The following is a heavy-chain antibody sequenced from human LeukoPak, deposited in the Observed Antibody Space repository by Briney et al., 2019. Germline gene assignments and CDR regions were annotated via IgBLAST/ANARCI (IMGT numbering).Heavy chain of an antibody. V-gene: IGHV1-2*02. CDR2: INPHSGGT. J-gene: IGHJ4*02. CDR3: AREGVIGDGYNFFDY. Sequence: ASVKVSCKASGYTFIGYYMHWVRQAPGQGLEWMGWINPHSGGTNSEQDFQGRVTMSRDTSISTVYMELSRLRSDDAALYYCAREGVIGDGYNFFDYWGQGTLVTVSS. CDR1: GYTFIGYY. D-gene: IGHD5-24*01.